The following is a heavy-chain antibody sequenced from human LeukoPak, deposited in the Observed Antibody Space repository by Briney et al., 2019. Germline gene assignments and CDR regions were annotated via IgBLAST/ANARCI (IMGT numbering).Heavy chain of an antibody. CDR1: GGSVSSGSYY. CDR3: ARAKGGYYDSSGYYPDY. CDR2: IYYSGST. Sequence: SETLSLTCTVSGGSVSSGSYYWSWIRQPPGKGLEWIGYIYYSGSTYYNPSLKSRVTISVDTSKNQFSLKLSSVTAADTAVYYCARAKGGYYDSSGYYPDYWGQGTLVTVSS. D-gene: IGHD3-22*01. J-gene: IGHJ4*02. V-gene: IGHV4-61*01.